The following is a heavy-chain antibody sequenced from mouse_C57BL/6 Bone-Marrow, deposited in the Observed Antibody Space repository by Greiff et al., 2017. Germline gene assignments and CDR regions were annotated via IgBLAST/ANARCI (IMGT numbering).Heavy chain of an antibody. CDR2: ISNLAYSI. CDR3: ARHDDYYAMDY. Sequence: EVKLVESGGGLVQPGGSLKLSCAASGFTFSDYGMAWVRQAPRKGPEWVAFISNLAYSIYYADTVTGRFTISRENATNTLYLEMSSLRSEDTAMYYCARHDDYYAMDYWGQGTSVTVSS. CDR1: GFTFSDYG. V-gene: IGHV5-15*01. D-gene: IGHD2-3*01. J-gene: IGHJ4*01.